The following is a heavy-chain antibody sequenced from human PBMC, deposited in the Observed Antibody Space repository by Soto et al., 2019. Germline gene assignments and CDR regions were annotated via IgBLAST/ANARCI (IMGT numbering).Heavy chain of an antibody. D-gene: IGHD3-22*01. CDR2: IHYSGYT. CDR1: GGSISSGGYY. J-gene: IGHJ4*02. CDR3: ARDVGDTSGYYYDS. V-gene: IGHV4-31*03. Sequence: SETLSLTCSVSGGSISSGGYYWSWIRQFPGKGLEWIAYIHYSGYTHYNLFLKSRLTISADMSKNQFSLKLTSVTAADTAMYYCARDVGDTSGYYYDSWGQGTLVTVSS.